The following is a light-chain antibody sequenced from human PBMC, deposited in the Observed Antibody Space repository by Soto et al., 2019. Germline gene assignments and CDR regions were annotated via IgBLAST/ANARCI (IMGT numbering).Light chain of an antibody. J-gene: IGLJ2*01. V-gene: IGLV2-14*01. Sequence: QSVLTQPASVSGSPGQSITISCTGTSSDVGGYNYVSWYQQHPGKAPKLMIYDVSNRPSGVSNRFSGSKSGNTASLTISGLQAGDEADYYCSSYTSSSTLEGVFGGGTQLTVL. CDR2: DVS. CDR1: SSDVGGYNY. CDR3: SSYTSSSTLEGV.